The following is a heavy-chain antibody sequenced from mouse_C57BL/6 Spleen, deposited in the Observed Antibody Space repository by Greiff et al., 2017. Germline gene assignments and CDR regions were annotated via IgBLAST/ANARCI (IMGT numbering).Heavy chain of an antibody. D-gene: IGHD2-1*01. Sequence: QVQLQQPGAELVKPGASVKLSCKASGYTFTNYWITWVKQRPGQGLEWIGDIYPGSGSTNYNEKFKGKATLTVDTSSSTAYLQLSSLTSEDSAVYDCARTGGNYVEWYFGVWGTGTTVTVSS. CDR1: GYTFTNYW. J-gene: IGHJ1*03. CDR3: ARTGGNYVEWYFGV. V-gene: IGHV1-55*01. CDR2: IYPGSGST.